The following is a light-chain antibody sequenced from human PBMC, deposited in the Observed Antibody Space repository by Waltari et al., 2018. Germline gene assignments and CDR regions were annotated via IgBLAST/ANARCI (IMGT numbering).Light chain of an antibody. CDR2: GAS. CDR3: QQYNNWPPVT. V-gene: IGKV3-15*01. Sequence: EMVMTQSPTTLSVSPGERATLSCRASQSVSSNLAWYPQKPGQPPRLLIYGASTRATGIPARFSGSRSGTEFTLTISSLQSEDFAVYHCQQYNNWPPVTFGQGTRVDMK. CDR1: QSVSSN. J-gene: IGKJ1*01.